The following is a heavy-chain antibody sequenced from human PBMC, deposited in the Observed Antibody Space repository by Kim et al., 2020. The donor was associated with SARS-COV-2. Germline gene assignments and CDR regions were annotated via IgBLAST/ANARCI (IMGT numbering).Heavy chain of an antibody. Sequence: KFQGRVTLTRDTSTSTVYIELSSLRSEDTAVYYCARVIYHDSSGYYYFDYWGQGTLVTVSS. J-gene: IGHJ4*02. CDR3: ARVIYHDSSGYYYFDY. V-gene: IGHV1-46*01. D-gene: IGHD3-22*01.